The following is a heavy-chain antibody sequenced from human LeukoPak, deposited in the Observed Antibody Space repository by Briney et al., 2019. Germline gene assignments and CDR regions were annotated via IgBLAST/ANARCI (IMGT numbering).Heavy chain of an antibody. CDR2: IRSKAYGGTT. CDR1: GFTFSDYY. Sequence: GGSLRLSCAASGFTFSDYYMSWIRQAPGKGLEWVGFIRSKAYGGTTEYAASVKGRFTISRDDSKSIAYLQMNSLKTEDTAVYYCTRARILGYCSGGSCYCFDYWGQGTLVTVSS. J-gene: IGHJ4*02. D-gene: IGHD2-15*01. CDR3: TRARILGYCSGGSCYCFDY. V-gene: IGHV3-49*03.